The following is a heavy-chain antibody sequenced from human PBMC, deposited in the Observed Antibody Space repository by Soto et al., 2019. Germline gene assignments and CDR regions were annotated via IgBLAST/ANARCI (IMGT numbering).Heavy chain of an antibody. CDR3: ARAIGEAGTY. CDR1: GYAFTTYG. CDR2: ISAYNGNS. V-gene: IGHV1-18*01. J-gene: IGHJ4*02. Sequence: ASVKVSCKASGYAFTTYGISWVRQAPGQGLEWMGWISAYNGNSNYAQKFQGRVTMTTDTSTSTAYMELRSLRSDDTAVYYCARAIGEAGTYWGQGTLVTVSS. D-gene: IGHD4-17*01.